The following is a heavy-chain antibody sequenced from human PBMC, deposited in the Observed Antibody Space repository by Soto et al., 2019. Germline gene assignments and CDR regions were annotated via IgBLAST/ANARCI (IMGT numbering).Heavy chain of an antibody. CDR3: AGDPHSHYNESHASSYP. J-gene: IGHJ5*02. CDR1: GGTFSTYT. D-gene: IGHD3-10*01. CDR2: IIPIIGII. Sequence: ASVKVSCKASGGTFSTYTITWVRQAPGQGLEWMGRIIPIIGIINYAQKFQGRVTISADKFTGTAYMELTGLRSDDTAVYYCAGDPHSHYNESHASSYPWGQGTLVTVSS. V-gene: IGHV1-69*04.